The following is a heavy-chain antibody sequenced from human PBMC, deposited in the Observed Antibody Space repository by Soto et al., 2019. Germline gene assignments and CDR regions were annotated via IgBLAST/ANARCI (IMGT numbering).Heavy chain of an antibody. CDR2: ISGSGGST. CDR1: VFTFIIFA. Sequence: TGWSLRLSCASSVFTFIIFAMSWVRQSPGKGLEWVSTISGSGGSTYYADAVKGRFTISRDNSMGTLYLQMKSLRVEDTAIYYCAKEVSLGSTVDLGYWGQGALVTVSS. CDR3: AKEVSLGSTVDLGY. D-gene: IGHD7-27*01. J-gene: IGHJ4*02. V-gene: IGHV3-23*01.